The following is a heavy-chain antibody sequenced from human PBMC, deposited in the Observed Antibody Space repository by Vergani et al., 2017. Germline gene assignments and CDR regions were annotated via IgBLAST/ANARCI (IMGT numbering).Heavy chain of an antibody. CDR2: IYPGDSDT. CDR3: ARHTGSYSSSGYYYYGMDV. CDR1: GYSFTSYW. J-gene: IGHJ6*02. Sequence: EVQLVQSGAEVKKPGESLKISCKGSGYSFTSYWIGWVRQMPGKGLEWMGIIYPGDSDTRYSPSCQGQVTIAADKSSTTAYLQWSSLKASDTAMYYCARHTGSYSSSGYYYYGMDVWGQGTTVTVSS. D-gene: IGHD6-13*01. V-gene: IGHV5-51*01.